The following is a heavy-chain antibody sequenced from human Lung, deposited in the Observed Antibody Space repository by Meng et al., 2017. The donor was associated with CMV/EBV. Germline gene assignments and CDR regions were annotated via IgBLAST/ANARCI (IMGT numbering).Heavy chain of an antibody. V-gene: IGHV3-74*01. Sequence: GESLKIPCAASGFTFSSHWMHWVRQAPGKGLGWISRINSDGSDADYADSVKGRFTISRDNTKNTVYLQMNSLRPEDTAVFYCSRMFHYDFSGGGMDVWGQGTTVTVSS. J-gene: IGHJ6*02. CDR2: INSDGSDA. CDR1: GFTFSSHW. CDR3: SRMFHYDFSGGGMDV. D-gene: IGHD3-3*01.